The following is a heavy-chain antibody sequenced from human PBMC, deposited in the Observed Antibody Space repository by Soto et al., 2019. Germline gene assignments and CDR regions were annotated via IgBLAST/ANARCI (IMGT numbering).Heavy chain of an antibody. CDR3: ARGTDTWFFAL. CDR1: GYIFTSYY. Sequence: ASVKVSCKSVGYIFTSYYIHWVRQAPGQGLEWMGLINPSGGSTNYAQKFQGRVTVTRDTSTSTVYMELSGLGSDDTAVYFCARGTDTWFFALWGRGTLVTVSS. J-gene: IGHJ2*01. V-gene: IGHV1-46*01. D-gene: IGHD3-9*01. CDR2: INPSGGST.